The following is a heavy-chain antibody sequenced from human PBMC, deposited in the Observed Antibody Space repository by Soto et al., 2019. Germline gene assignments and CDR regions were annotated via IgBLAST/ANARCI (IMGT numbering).Heavy chain of an antibody. CDR3: ARCTQGDYYCGMDV. V-gene: IGHV1-18*01. CDR2: TNADYGNT. CDR1: GYTFYSHS. J-gene: IGHJ6*02. D-gene: IGHD1-26*01. Sequence: QGQLVQSGAGVRKPGASVKVSCKASGYTFYSHSISWVRQAPGQGLEWMGRTNADYGNTQYAQKFRGRVTMTTDTSTTTVYLELTNLRSDDTAVYYCARCTQGDYYCGMDVWGQGTTVTVSS.